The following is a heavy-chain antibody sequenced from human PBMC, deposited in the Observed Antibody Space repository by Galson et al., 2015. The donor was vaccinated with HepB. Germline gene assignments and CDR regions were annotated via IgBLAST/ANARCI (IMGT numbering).Heavy chain of an antibody. J-gene: IGHJ5*02. CDR1: GFTFSSYW. V-gene: IGHV3-74*01. Sequence: SLRLSGAAYGFTFSSYWMHWVRQAQGKGLVSVSRINSDGSSTSYADYVKGRFTISRDNAKNTLYLQMHSLRAEDTAVYYCARAPNSNYYFWRGYFPGGEVWFDPWGQGTLVTVSS. CDR2: INSDGSST. CDR3: ARAPNSNYYFWRGYFPGGEVWFDP. D-gene: IGHD3-3*01.